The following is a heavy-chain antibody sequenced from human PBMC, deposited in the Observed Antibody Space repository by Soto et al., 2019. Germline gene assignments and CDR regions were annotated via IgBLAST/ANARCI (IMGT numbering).Heavy chain of an antibody. J-gene: IGHJ6*02. CDR1: GYSFTSYW. CDR3: ARLPRSRDHYDSSGSFYYGMDV. CDR2: IYPGDSDT. Sequence: GESLKISCKGSGYSFTSYWIGWVRQMPGKGLEWMGIIYPGDSDTRYSPSFQGQVTISADKSISTAYLQWSSLKASDTAMYYCARLPRSRDHYDSSGSFYYGMDVWGQGTTVTVSS. D-gene: IGHD3-22*01. V-gene: IGHV5-51*01.